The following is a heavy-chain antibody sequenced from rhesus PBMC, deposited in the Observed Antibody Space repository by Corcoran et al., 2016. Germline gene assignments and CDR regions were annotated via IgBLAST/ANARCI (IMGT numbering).Heavy chain of an antibody. CDR3: ARGAYSNRFDY. CDR1: GYTVNRNY. CDR2: FPPYKGNK. J-gene: IGHJ4*01. V-gene: IGHV1-180*01. D-gene: IGHD4-23*01. Sequence: QVQLGQSGGEIKQTGASVKRYGKASGYTVNRNYKHWVRQAPGQGLEWIVMFPPYKGNKAYAQNFQGRVTMTTDTSTNTGYMELSSLRSEDTAVYYCARGAYSNRFDYWGQGVLVTVSS.